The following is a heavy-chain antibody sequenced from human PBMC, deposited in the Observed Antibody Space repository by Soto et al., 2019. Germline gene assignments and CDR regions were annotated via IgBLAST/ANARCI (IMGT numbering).Heavy chain of an antibody. D-gene: IGHD5-12*01. V-gene: IGHV3-33*01. Sequence: GESLKISCAASGFGVSNYGMHWVRQAPGKGLEWVAVIWKDENNKYYRDSVKGRFTISRDNSKNTVELQMSSLRGEDTAVYYCARGDAWTDEAFDIWGQGTMVTVSS. CDR3: ARGDAWTDEAFDI. CDR2: IWKDENNK. CDR1: GFGVSNYG. J-gene: IGHJ3*02.